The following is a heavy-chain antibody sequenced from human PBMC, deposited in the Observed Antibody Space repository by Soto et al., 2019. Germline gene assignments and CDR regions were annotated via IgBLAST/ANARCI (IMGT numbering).Heavy chain of an antibody. CDR3: ARGQRFSDWFDP. V-gene: IGHV4-39*07. J-gene: IGHJ5*02. Sequence: PSETLSLTCTVSGVSISSSSYYWGWNRQPPGQGLEWIGSIYYSGNTNYNPSLKSRVTMSLETSNNQFSLRLTSVTAADTAVYYCARGQRFSDWFDPWGQGTLVNLSS. CDR1: GVSISSSSYY. CDR2: IYYSGNT. D-gene: IGHD3-3*01.